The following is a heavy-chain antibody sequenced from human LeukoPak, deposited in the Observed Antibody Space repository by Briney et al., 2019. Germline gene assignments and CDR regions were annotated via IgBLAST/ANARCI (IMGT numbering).Heavy chain of an antibody. J-gene: IGHJ4*02. CDR3: AKGGRDGYISYFDY. CDR1: GFTFSSYA. CDR2: ISGSGGST. V-gene: IGHV3-23*01. Sequence: GGSLRLSCAAFGFTFSSYAMSWVRQAPGKGLEWVSAISGSGGSTYYADSVKGRFTISRDNSKNTLYLQMNSLRAEDTAVYYCAKGGRDGYISYFDYWGQGTLVTVSS. D-gene: IGHD5-24*01.